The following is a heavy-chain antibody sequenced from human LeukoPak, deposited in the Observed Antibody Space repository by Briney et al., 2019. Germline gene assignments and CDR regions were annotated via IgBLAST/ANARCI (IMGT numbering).Heavy chain of an antibody. CDR1: GFTFSSYW. D-gene: IGHD3-3*01. Sequence: GGSLRLSCVASGFTFSSYWMSWVRQAPGKGLEWVANIKQDGSEKYYVYSVKGRFTISRDNAKNSLFLQMNSLIAEDTAVYYCASTDFWSGYPSLDYWGQGTLVTVSS. CDR3: ASTDFWSGYPSLDY. J-gene: IGHJ4*02. V-gene: IGHV3-7*01. CDR2: IKQDGSEK.